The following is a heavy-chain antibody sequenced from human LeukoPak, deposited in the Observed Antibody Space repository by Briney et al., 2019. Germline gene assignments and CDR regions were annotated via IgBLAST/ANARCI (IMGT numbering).Heavy chain of an antibody. Sequence: GEALKISYKGAGYSFTCYWIGWVREMRGKGLGWMGIIYPRASDTRYSPSFQGQVTISDDELISPTYLQWSSLNASDTAMYYCARIVSYDGAPIFGYWGQGTLVTVSS. J-gene: IGHJ4*02. D-gene: IGHD1-26*01. V-gene: IGHV5-51*01. CDR2: IYPRASDT. CDR3: ARIVSYDGAPIFGY. CDR1: GYSFTCYW.